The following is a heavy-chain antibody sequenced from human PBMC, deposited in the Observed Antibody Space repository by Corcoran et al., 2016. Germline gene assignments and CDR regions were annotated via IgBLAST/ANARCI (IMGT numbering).Heavy chain of an antibody. V-gene: IGHV4-34*01. D-gene: IGHD3-22*01. CDR1: GGSFSGYY. J-gene: IGHJ5*02. Sequence: QVHLQQWGAGLLQPSETLSLTCAVYGGSFSGYYWSWIRQPPGKGLEWIGEINHSGSTNYNPSRKSRVTISVDTSKNQFSLKLSSVTAADTAVYYCARVGSYYDSSGYYYGFDPWGQGTLVTVSA. CDR2: INHSGST. CDR3: ARVGSYYDSSGYYYGFDP.